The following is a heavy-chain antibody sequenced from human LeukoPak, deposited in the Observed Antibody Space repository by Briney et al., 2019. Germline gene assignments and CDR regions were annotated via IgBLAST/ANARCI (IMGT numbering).Heavy chain of an antibody. CDR1: GFTFSSYE. V-gene: IGHV3-48*03. Sequence: GGSLRLSCAASGFTFSSYEMNWVRQAPGKGLEWVSYISSSGSTIDYADSVKGRFTISRDNAKNSLYLQMNSLRAEDTAVYYCAELGITMIGGVWGKGTTVTISS. CDR2: ISSSGSTI. D-gene: IGHD3-10*02. CDR3: AELGITMIGGV. J-gene: IGHJ6*04.